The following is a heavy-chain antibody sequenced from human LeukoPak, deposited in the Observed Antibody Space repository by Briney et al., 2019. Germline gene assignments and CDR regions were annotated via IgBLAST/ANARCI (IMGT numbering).Heavy chain of an antibody. CDR1: GFIFSDYY. J-gene: IGHJ4*02. V-gene: IGHV3-11*01. Sequence: PGRSLRLSCAASGFIFSDYYMTWVRQAPGKGLEWVSYISSGGRTIYYADAVKGRFTISRDDAKTSLYLHINYLRAEDTAVYFCARGGFAYCSGDCFFDSWGQGTLVTVSS. CDR2: ISSGGRTI. CDR3: ARGGFAYCSGDCFFDS. D-gene: IGHD2-21*02.